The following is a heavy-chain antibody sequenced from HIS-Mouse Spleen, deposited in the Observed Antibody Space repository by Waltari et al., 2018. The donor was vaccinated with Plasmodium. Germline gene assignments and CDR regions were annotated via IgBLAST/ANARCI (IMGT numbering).Heavy chain of an antibody. D-gene: IGHD1-26*01. J-gene: IGHJ2*01. CDR1: GFTFSSYS. Sequence: EVQLVESGGGLVQPGGSLRLSCAASGFTFSSYSMNWVRQAPGKGMEWVSYISISSSTIYYADSVKGRFTISRDNAKNSLYLQMNSLRAEDTAVYYCARADGSYWYFDLWGRGTLVTVSS. CDR3: ARADGSYWYFDL. V-gene: IGHV3-48*01. CDR2: ISISSSTI.